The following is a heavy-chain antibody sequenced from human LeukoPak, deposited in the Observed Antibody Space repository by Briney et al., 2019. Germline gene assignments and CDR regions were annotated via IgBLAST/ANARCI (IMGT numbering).Heavy chain of an antibody. V-gene: IGHV5-51*01. D-gene: IGHD6-13*01. J-gene: IGHJ5*02. CDR2: IYPGDSDT. CDR3: ARSLAAVANWFDP. CDR1: GYSFTSYW. Sequence: GESLKISCKGSGYSFTSYWIGWVRQMPGKGLEWMGIIYPGDSDTRYSPSFQGQVTISTDKSISTAYLQWNSLKASDTAMYYCARSLAAVANWFDPWGQGTLVTVSS.